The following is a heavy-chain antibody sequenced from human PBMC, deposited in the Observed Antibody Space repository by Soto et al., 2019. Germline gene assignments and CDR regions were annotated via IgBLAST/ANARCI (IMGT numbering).Heavy chain of an antibody. CDR1: GYIFTTYC. Sequence: APVKVCCEASGYIFTTYCISWVRQAPGQGLEWMGWTSANNGNTYYAQKFQGRVTMNTDTPTRTIYMELRSLRSDDTAVYYCARDLPFYSHSSGYRDVLDIWGQGTKVTVSS. V-gene: IGHV1-18*01. J-gene: IGHJ3*02. CDR3: ARDLPFYSHSSGYRDVLDI. D-gene: IGHD3-22*01. CDR2: TSANNGNT.